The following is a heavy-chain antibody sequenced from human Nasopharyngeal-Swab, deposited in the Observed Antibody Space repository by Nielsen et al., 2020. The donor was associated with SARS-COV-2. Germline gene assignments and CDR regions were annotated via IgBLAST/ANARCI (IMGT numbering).Heavy chain of an antibody. D-gene: IGHD6-19*01. CDR2: IKSKTDGGTT. Sequence: GGSLRLSCVASGLTFSNYWMNWVRQAPGKGLEWVGRIKSKTDGGTTDYAAPVKGRFTISRDDSKNTLYLQMNSLKTEDTAVYYCTTDRAGPYYYYGMDVWGQGTTVTVSS. CDR1: GLTFSNYW. CDR3: TTDRAGPYYYYGMDV. V-gene: IGHV3-15*01. J-gene: IGHJ6*02.